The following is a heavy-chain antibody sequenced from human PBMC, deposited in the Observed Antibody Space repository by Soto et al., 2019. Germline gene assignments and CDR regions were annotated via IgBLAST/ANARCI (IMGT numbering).Heavy chain of an antibody. D-gene: IGHD2-15*01. J-gene: IGHJ6*03. CDR1: GYTFTSYA. CDR3: ARGYCSGGSCPPVMDYYYYMDV. CDR2: INAGNGNT. Sequence: ASVKVSCKASGYTFTSYAMHWVRQAPGQRLEWMGWINAGNGNTKYSQKFQGRVTITRDTSASTAYMELSSLRSDDTAVYYCARGYCSGGSCPPVMDYYYYMDVWGKGTTVTVSS. V-gene: IGHV1-3*01.